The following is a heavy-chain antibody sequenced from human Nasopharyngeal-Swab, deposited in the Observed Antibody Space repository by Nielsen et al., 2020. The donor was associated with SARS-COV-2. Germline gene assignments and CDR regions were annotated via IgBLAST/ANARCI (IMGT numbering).Heavy chain of an antibody. J-gene: IGHJ4*02. V-gene: IGHV4-59*01. CDR3: ARAGVGIFGVVTAFDY. CDR1: GGSISSYY. CDR2: IYYSGST. Sequence: SETLSLTCTVSGGSISSYYWSWIRQPPAKGLEWIGYIYYSGSTYYNPSLKSRVTISLDTSKNQLSLKLSSVTAADTAVYYCARAGVGIFGVVTAFDYWGQGTLVTVSS. D-gene: IGHD3-3*01.